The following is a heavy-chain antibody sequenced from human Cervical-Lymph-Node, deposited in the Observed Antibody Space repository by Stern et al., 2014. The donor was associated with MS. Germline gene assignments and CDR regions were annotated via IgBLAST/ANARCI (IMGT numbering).Heavy chain of an antibody. D-gene: IGHD2-8*02. CDR1: GFTFTRFA. CDR2: SETDGTT. CDR3: AKDRTGTYSVFDY. J-gene: IGHJ4*02. Sequence: EVQLEESGGGLVQPGGSLRLSCAASGFTFTRFAMNWVRQAPGKGLEWVSTSETDGTTQYADSVTGRFTISRDNSKNTLYLQMNSLRAEDTAIYYCAKDRTGTYSVFDYWGQGTLVTVSS. V-gene: IGHV3-23*04.